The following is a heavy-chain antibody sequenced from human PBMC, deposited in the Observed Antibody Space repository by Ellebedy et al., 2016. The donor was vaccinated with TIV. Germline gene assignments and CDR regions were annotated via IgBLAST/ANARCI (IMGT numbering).Heavy chain of an antibody. CDR2: IKQDGSEK. CDR1: GFTFSNAW. CDR3: ARSSGWLLDF. J-gene: IGHJ4*02. Sequence: PGGSLRLSCAASGFTFSNAWMSWVRPAPGKGLEWVANIKQDGSEKYYVDSVKGRFTISRDNAKNSVYLQMNGLRAEDTAMYYCARSSGWLLDFWGQGTLVTVSS. D-gene: IGHD6-19*01. V-gene: IGHV3-7*03.